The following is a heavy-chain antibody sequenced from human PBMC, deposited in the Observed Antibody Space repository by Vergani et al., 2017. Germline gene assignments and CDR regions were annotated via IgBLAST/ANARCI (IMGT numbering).Heavy chain of an antibody. Sequence: EVQLLESGGGLVQPGGSLRLSCAASGFTFSSYAMSWVRQAPGKGLEWVSAISGSGGSTYYADSVKGRFTISRDNSKNTLYLQMNSLGAEDTAVYYCASHSTGSGYRFDYWGQGTLVTVSS. J-gene: IGHJ4*02. V-gene: IGHV3-23*01. CDR3: ASHSTGSGYRFDY. D-gene: IGHD3-22*01. CDR1: GFTFSSYA. CDR2: ISGSGGST.